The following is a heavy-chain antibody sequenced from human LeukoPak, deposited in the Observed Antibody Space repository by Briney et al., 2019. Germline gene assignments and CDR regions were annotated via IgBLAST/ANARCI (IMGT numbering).Heavy chain of an antibody. V-gene: IGHV1-8*01. CDR3: ARLRSSDIWFDP. CDR2: MNPNSGNT. D-gene: IGHD6-13*01. Sequence: GASVKVSCKASGYTFTSYDINWVRQATGQGLEWMGWMNPNSGNTGYAQKFQGRVTTTRNTSISTAYMELSSLRSEDTAVYYCARLRSSDIWFDPWGQGTLVTVSS. J-gene: IGHJ5*02. CDR1: GYTFTSYD.